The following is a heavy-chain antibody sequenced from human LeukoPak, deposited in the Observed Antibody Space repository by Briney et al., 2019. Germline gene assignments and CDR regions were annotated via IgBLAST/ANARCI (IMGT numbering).Heavy chain of an antibody. J-gene: IGHJ4*02. V-gene: IGHV3-7*01. Sequence: PGGSVRLSCAASGFTFTKYWMTWVRQAPGKGLEWVGNIKQDGSDKNYMDSVKGRFTISRDNTKNSVYLQMSSLRAEDTAVYYCAREVWGPEYWGQGTLVTVSS. D-gene: IGHD1-14*01. CDR1: GFTFTKYW. CDR2: IKQDGSDK. CDR3: AREVWGPEY.